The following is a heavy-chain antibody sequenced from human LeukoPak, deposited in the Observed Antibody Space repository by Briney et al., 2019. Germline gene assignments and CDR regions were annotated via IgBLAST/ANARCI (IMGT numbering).Heavy chain of an antibody. CDR3: AKVGFGWYQIDY. J-gene: IGHJ4*02. CDR1: GFTLSIYG. Sequence: GGSLRLSCAPSGFTLSIYGMHWVRQAPGKGLEWVAFIRFDGTSQYYTDSGKGRFTISRDNSMNTMYLQMNSLRVEDTAVYYCAKVGFGWYQIDYWGQGTLVTVSS. V-gene: IGHV3-30*02. CDR2: IRFDGTSQ. D-gene: IGHD6-19*01.